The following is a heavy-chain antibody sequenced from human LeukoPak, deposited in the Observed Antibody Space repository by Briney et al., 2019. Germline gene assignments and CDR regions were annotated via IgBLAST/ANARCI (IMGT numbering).Heavy chain of an antibody. CDR3: ARVWGLAVAGGEIEY. CDR2: ISSSGTTI. D-gene: IGHD6-13*01. V-gene: IGHV3-48*02. Sequence: PGGSLRLSCAASGFTFSSYSMNWVRQAPGKGLEWVSYISSSGTTIYYADSVKGRFTISRDNVKNSLYLQMNRLRDEDTAVYYCARVWGLAVAGGEIEYWGQGTLVTVSS. CDR1: GFTFSSYS. J-gene: IGHJ4*02.